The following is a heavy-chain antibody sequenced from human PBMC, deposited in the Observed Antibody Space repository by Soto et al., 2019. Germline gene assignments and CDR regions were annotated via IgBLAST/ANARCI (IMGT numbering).Heavy chain of an antibody. CDR1: GFTFSSYG. Sequence: QVQLVESGGGVVQPGRSLRLSCAASGFTFSSYGMHWVRQAPGKGLEWVAAIWYDGSNKYYADSVKGRFTISRDNSKNKLYLKLSNGRAEDRAVYYCASDGSAGAATAWRYYDYDYDLDVWGQGTTVTVCS. V-gene: IGHV3-33*01. CDR3: ASDGSAGAATAWRYYDYDYDLDV. J-gene: IGHJ6*02. D-gene: IGHD2-15*01. CDR2: IWYDGSNK.